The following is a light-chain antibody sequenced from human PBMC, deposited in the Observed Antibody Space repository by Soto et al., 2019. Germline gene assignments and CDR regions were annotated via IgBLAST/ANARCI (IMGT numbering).Light chain of an antibody. CDR3: QQRSKWPLT. CDR2: DAS. V-gene: IGKV3-11*01. Sequence: EIVLTQSPATLSLSPGERATLSCRASQSVSSYFAWYQQKPGQAPRLLIYDASSRATGIPARFSGSGSGTDFTLTISILEPEDFAVYYCQQRSKWPLTFGQGTRVEIK. J-gene: IGKJ1*01. CDR1: QSVSSY.